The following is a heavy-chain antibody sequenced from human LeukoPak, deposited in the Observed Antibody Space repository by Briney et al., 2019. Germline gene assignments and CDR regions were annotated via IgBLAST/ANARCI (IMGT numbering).Heavy chain of an antibody. D-gene: IGHD2-21*01. CDR2: IKQDGSEK. V-gene: IGHV3-7*01. CDR1: GFTFSTYF. CDR3: ARAPWWLFLYYYYGMDV. Sequence: GRSLRLSCAASGFTFSTYFMHWVRQAPGKGLEWVANIKQDGSEKYYVDSVRGRFTISRDNAKNSLYLQMNSLRAEDTAVYYCARAPWWLFLYYYYGMDVWGQGTTVTVSS. J-gene: IGHJ6*02.